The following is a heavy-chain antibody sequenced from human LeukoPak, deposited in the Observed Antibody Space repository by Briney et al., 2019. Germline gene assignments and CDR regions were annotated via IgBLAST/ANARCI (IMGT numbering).Heavy chain of an antibody. CDR1: GGTFSSYA. V-gene: IGHV1-69*13. CDR2: IIPIFGTA. J-gene: IGHJ5*02. CDR3: AREYRRGYCSGGSCLRGVDP. Sequence: SVKVSCKASGGTFSSYAISWVRQAPGQGLEWMGGIIPIFGTANYAQKSQGRVTITADESTSTAYMELSSLRSEDTAVYYCAREYRRGYCSGGSCLRGVDPWGQGTLVTVSS. D-gene: IGHD2-15*01.